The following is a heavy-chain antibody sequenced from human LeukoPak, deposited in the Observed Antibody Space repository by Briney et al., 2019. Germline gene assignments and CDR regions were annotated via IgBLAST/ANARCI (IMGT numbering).Heavy chain of an antibody. Sequence: GSLRLSCAASGFTFDDYAMHWVRQAPGKGLEWVSGISGSGDRTYYADSVKGRFTISRDNSNYTLYLQMNSLRADDTAIYYCAKDLGYYDSGRHSYFDYWGQGTLVTVSS. CDR2: ISGSGDRT. CDR1: GFTFDDYA. V-gene: IGHV3-23*01. CDR3: AKDLGYYDSGRHSYFDY. J-gene: IGHJ4*02. D-gene: IGHD3-10*01.